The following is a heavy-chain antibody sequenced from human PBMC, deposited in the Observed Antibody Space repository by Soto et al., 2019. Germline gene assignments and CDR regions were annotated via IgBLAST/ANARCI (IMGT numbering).Heavy chain of an antibody. CDR1: GFTFSDYY. D-gene: IGHD6-19*01. J-gene: IGHJ4*02. CDR2: ISSSGSTI. V-gene: IGHV3-11*01. CDR3: ARGGDNEWGPEAGTDY. Sequence: GGSLRLSCADSGFTFSDYYMSWIRQAPGKGLEWVSYISSSGSTIYYADSVKGRFTISRDNAKNSLYLQMNSLRAEDTAVYYCARGGDNEWGPEAGTDYWGQGTLVTVSS.